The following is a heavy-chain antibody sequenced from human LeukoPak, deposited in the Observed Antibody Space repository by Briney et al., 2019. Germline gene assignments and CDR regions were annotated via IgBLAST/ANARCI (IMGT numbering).Heavy chain of an antibody. Sequence: GGSLRLSCAASGFTFSSYSMNWVRQAPGKGLEWVSSISSSSYIYYADSVKGRFTISRDNAKNSLYLQMNSLRAEDTAVYYCARDRPVLLWFGELSPSYYYYYGMDVWGQGTTVTVSS. CDR2: ISSSSYI. CDR1: GFTFSSYS. D-gene: IGHD3-10*01. CDR3: ARDRPVLLWFGELSPSYYYYYGMDV. V-gene: IGHV3-21*01. J-gene: IGHJ6*02.